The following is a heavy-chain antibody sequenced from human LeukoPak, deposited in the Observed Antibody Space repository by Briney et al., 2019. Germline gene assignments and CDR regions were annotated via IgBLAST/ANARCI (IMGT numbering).Heavy chain of an antibody. D-gene: IGHD3-22*01. J-gene: IGHJ4*02. CDR3: ARDGYDSSGYSNYFDY. CDR2: IYSGGST. V-gene: IGHV3-53*04. Sequence: GGSLRLSCAASGFTVSSNYMSWVRQAPGKGLEWVSVIYSGGSTYYADSVKGRFTISRHNSKNTLYLQMNSLRAEDTAVYYCARDGYDSSGYSNYFDYWGREPWSPSPQ. CDR1: GFTVSSNY.